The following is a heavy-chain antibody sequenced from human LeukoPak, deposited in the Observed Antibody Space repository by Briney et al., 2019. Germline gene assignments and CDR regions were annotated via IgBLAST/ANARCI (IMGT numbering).Heavy chain of an antibody. CDR3: AKGLNDYVWGSYRISFDY. J-gene: IGHJ4*02. CDR2: ISGSGGST. V-gene: IGHV3-23*01. CDR1: GFTFSSYA. D-gene: IGHD3-16*02. Sequence: PGGSLRLSCAASGFTFSSYAMSWVRQAPGKGLEWVSAISGSGGSTYYADSVKGRFTISRDNSKNTLYLQMNSLRAEATAVYYCAKGLNDYVWGSYRISFDYWGQGTLVTVSS.